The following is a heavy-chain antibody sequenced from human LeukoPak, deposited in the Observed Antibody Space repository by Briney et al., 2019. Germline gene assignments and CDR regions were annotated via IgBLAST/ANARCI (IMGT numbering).Heavy chain of an antibody. CDR2: IFHSGST. D-gene: IGHD3-10*01. J-gene: IGHJ3*02. Sequence: SETLSLTCTVSGGSISSSSYYWSWIRQPPGKGLEWIGYIFHSGSTNYNPSLKSRVTISVDTSKNQLSLKLRSVTAADTAVYYCGRHGGATMVRGVLVDAFDIWGQGTMVTVSS. CDR3: GRHGGATMVRGVLVDAFDI. V-gene: IGHV4-61*05. CDR1: GGSISSSSYY.